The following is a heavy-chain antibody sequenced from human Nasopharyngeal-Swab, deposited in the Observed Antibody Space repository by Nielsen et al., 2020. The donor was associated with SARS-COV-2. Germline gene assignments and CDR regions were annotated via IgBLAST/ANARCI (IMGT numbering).Heavy chain of an antibody. J-gene: IGHJ4*02. V-gene: IGHV3-30*18. CDR2: ISYDGSNK. D-gene: IGHD6-13*01. Sequence: GESLKISCAASGFTFSSYGMHWVRQAPGKGLEWVAVISYDGSNKYYADSVKGRFTISRDNSKNTLYLQMNGLRAEDTAVYYCAKDLEQQLAYYFDYWGQGTLVTVSS. CDR3: AKDLEQQLAYYFDY. CDR1: GFTFSSYG.